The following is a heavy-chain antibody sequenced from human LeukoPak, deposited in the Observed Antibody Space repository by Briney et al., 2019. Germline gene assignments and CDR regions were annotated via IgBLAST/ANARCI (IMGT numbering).Heavy chain of an antibody. CDR2: IYYSGST. CDR1: GGSFSSYY. Sequence: PSETLSLTCAVYGGSFSSYYWSWIRQPPGKGLEWIGYIYYSGSTNYNPSLKSRVTISVDASKNQFSLKLSSVTAADTAVYYCAGYYDSSVYWALKYWGQGTLVTVSS. V-gene: IGHV4-59*01. D-gene: IGHD3-22*01. J-gene: IGHJ4*02. CDR3: AGYYDSSVYWALKY.